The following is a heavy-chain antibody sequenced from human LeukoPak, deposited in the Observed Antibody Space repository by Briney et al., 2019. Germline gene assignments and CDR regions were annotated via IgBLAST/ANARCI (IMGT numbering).Heavy chain of an antibody. D-gene: IGHD4-17*01. CDR2: ITSSSSYI. CDR1: GFTFSSYS. CDR3: ARDGTFTDYGDYGAYAC. J-gene: IGHJ4*02. V-gene: IGHV3-21*01. Sequence: GGSLRLSCAASGFTFSSYSMNWVRQAPGKGLGWVSSITSSSSYIYYADSVKGRFTISRDNAKNSLYLQMNSLRAEDTAVYYCARDGTFTDYGDYGAYACWGQGTLVTVSS.